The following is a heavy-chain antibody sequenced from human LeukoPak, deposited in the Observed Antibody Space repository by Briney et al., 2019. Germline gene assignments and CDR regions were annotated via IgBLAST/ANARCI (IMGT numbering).Heavy chain of an antibody. CDR2: ISGSGGST. CDR3: ARIAVAYDAFDI. Sequence: GGSLRLSCAASGFTFSSYAMSWVRQAPGKGLEWVSAISGSGGSTYYADSVKGRFTISRDNAKNSLYLQMNSLRAEDTAVYYCARIAVAYDAFDIWGQGTMVTVSS. J-gene: IGHJ3*02. V-gene: IGHV3-23*01. CDR1: GFTFSSYA. D-gene: IGHD6-19*01.